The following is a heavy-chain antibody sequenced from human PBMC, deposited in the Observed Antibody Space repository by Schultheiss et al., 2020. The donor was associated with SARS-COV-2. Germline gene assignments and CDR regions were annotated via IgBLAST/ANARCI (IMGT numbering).Heavy chain of an antibody. CDR1: GGSISSSSYY. CDR2: IYYSGST. Sequence: SETLSLTCTVSGGSISSSSYYWGWIRQPPGKGLEWIGSIYYSGSTYYNPSLKSRVTISVDTSKNQFSLKLSSVTAADTAVYYCARELRAYGMDVWGQGTTVTVS. D-gene: IGHD2-15*01. J-gene: IGHJ6*02. V-gene: IGHV4-39*07. CDR3: ARELRAYGMDV.